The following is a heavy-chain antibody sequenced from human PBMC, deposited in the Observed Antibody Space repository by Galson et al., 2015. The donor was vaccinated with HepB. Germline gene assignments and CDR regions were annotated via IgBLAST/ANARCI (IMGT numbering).Heavy chain of an antibody. D-gene: IGHD5-12*01. J-gene: IGHJ4*02. V-gene: IGHV3-33*01. CDR3: ARGYSGYDIDY. CDR1: GFTXTNNA. Sequence: SLRLSCAASGFTXTNNAMHWVRQAPGKGLEXVALIWYDGSDIYYTDSVKGRFTSSRDNSKNKLYLQMSSLRAEDTAVYYCARGYSGYDIDYWGQGTRVTVSS. CDR2: IWYDGSDI.